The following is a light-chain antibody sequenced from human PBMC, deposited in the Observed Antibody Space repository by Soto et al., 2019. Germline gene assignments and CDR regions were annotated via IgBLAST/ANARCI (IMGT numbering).Light chain of an antibody. CDR1: QTISNW. CDR2: KVF. Sequence: DIQMTQSPSTLSASVGDRVTITCRASQTISNWLAWYQQRPGKAPNLLIYKVFSLESGVSSRFSGSGFGTEFTLTISSLQPDDFATYYCQHSNSYPYTFGQGTKLEIK. CDR3: QHSNSYPYT. V-gene: IGKV1-5*03. J-gene: IGKJ2*01.